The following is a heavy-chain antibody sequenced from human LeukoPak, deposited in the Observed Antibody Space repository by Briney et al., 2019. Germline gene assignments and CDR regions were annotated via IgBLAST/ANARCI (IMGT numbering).Heavy chain of an antibody. CDR3: ATADASVVRGVISGMDV. CDR2: FDPEDGET. Sequence: ASVKVSCKVSGYTLTELSMHWVRQAPGKGLEWMGDFDPEDGETLYAQKLQGGVTMTEDTSTDTAYMELSSLRSEDTAVYYCATADASVVRGVISGMDVWGKGTTVTVSA. CDR1: GYTLTELS. V-gene: IGHV1-24*01. J-gene: IGHJ6*04. D-gene: IGHD3-10*01.